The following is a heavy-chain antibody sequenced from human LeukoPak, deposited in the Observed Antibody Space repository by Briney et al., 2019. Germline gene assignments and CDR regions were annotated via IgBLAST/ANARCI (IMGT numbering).Heavy chain of an antibody. CDR2: IKQDGSEK. Sequence: GGSLRLSCAASGFTFSSYWMSWVRQAPGKGLEWVANIKQDGSEKYYVDSVKGRFTISRDNAKNSLYLQMNSLRAEDTAVYYCARGGRYSGYDLGDYWGQGTLVTVSS. D-gene: IGHD5-12*01. V-gene: IGHV3-7*01. J-gene: IGHJ4*02. CDR3: ARGGRYSGYDLGDY. CDR1: GFTFSSYW.